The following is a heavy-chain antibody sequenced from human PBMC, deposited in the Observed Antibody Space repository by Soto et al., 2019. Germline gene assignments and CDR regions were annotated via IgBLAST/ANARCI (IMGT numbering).Heavy chain of an antibody. Sequence: QVQLVESGGTVVQPGRSVRLSCAASGFTFSDFAIHWVRQAAGKGLQWLAVTSFDGNKKYYADSVKGRLTISRDNSKNTLYLQMNSLTSDDTAVYYCAKDWGHQLILHHYCMDVWGQGTTVTVSS. CDR1: GFTFSDFA. CDR2: TSFDGNKK. CDR3: AKDWGHQLILHHYCMDV. V-gene: IGHV3-30*18. D-gene: IGHD3-16*01. J-gene: IGHJ6*02.